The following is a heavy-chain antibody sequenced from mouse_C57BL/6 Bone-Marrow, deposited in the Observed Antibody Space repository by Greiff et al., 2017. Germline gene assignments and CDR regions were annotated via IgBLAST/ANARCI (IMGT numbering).Heavy chain of an antibody. CDR3: ARVVDHIYAMDY. CDR2: PWWDDAK. Sequence: QVTLKECGPGILQPSQTLSLTCSFSGFSLSTFGMGLGWIRQPSGKGLNWQAHPWWDDAKYYNPALESRPTISKDTSKNPVFLKIANVDTADTATYYCARVVDHIYAMDYWGQGTSVTVSS. V-gene: IGHV8-8*01. CDR1: GFSLSTFGMG. J-gene: IGHJ4*01.